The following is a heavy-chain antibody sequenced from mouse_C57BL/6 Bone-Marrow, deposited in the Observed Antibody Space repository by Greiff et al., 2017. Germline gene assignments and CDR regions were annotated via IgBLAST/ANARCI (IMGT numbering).Heavy chain of an antibody. CDR1: GFTFSDYG. V-gene: IGHV5-17*01. Sequence: EVKLVESGGGLVKPGGSLKLSCAASGFTFSDYGMHWVRQAPEKGLEWVAYISSGSSTIYYADTVKGRFTISRDTATNTLFLQMTSLRSEDTAMYYCARIPYGSSPYWYFDVWGTGTTVTVSS. J-gene: IGHJ1*03. CDR3: ARIPYGSSPYWYFDV. CDR2: ISSGSSTI. D-gene: IGHD1-1*01.